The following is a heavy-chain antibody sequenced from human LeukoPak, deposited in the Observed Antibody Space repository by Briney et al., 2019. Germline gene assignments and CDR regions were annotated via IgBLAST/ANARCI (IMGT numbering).Heavy chain of an antibody. CDR3: AKTTTGYSSGRFPGWPVDY. D-gene: IGHD6-19*01. Sequence: GRSLRLSCAASGFTFSSYGMHWVRQAPGKGLEWVAVIWYDGSNKYYADSAKGRFTISRDNSKNTVYLQMNSLRAEDTAVYYCAKTTTGYSSGRFPGWPVDYWGREPWSPSPQ. CDR1: GFTFSSYG. CDR2: IWYDGSNK. J-gene: IGHJ4*02. V-gene: IGHV3-33*06.